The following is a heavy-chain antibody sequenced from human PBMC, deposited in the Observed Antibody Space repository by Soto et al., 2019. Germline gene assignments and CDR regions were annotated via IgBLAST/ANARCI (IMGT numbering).Heavy chain of an antibody. V-gene: IGHV3-30*18. CDR3: AKQGIEVAGTDYFDY. Sequence: QVQLVESGGGVVQPGKSLRLSSAATGFIFKSYGVHWVRQAPGKGLEWVAVISHDGSNAYYADAVKGRFTISRDNAKNTVYLQMNSLRAEDTAVYYCAKQGIEVAGTDYFDYWGQGALVTVAS. CDR2: ISHDGSNA. J-gene: IGHJ4*02. CDR1: GFIFKSYG. D-gene: IGHD6-19*01.